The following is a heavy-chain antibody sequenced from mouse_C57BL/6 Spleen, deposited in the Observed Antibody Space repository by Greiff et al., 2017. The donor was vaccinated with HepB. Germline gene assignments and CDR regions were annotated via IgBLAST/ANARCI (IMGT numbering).Heavy chain of an antibody. CDR1: GYAFSSSW. D-gene: IGHD2-1*01. CDR3: ASSRDNYGNYLDY. J-gene: IGHJ2*01. Sequence: VQLVESGPELVKPGASVKISCKASGYAFSSSWMNWVKQRPGKGLEWIGRIYPGDGHTNYNGKFKGKATLTADKSSSTAYMQLSSLTSEDSAVYFCASSRDNYGNYLDYWGQGTTLTVSS. V-gene: IGHV1-82*01. CDR2: IYPGDGHT.